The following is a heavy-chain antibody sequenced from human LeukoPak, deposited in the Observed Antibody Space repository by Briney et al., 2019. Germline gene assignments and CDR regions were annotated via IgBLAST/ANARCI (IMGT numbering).Heavy chain of an antibody. D-gene: IGHD6-13*01. V-gene: IGHV3-30*02. CDR1: GFTLSSYG. J-gene: IGHJ6*02. Sequence: PGGSLRLSCAASGFTLSSYGMHWVRQAPGKGLEWVAFIRYDGSNKYYADSVKGRFTISRDNSKNTLYLQMNSLRAEDTAVYYCAKDRTTGYRYYYYGMDVWGQGTTVTVSS. CDR2: IRYDGSNK. CDR3: AKDRTTGYRYYYYGMDV.